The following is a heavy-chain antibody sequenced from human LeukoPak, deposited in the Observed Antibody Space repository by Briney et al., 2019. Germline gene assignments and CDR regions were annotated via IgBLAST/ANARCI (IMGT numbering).Heavy chain of an antibody. Sequence: ASVKVSCKASGYTFTGYYMHWVRQAHGQGLEWVGWINPNSGGTNYAQKFQGRGTMTRDTSISTAYMELSRLRSDDTAVYYCARGEYSSGWYGLVYFDYWGQGTLVTVSS. CDR3: ARGEYSSGWYGLVYFDY. CDR1: GYTFTGYY. D-gene: IGHD6-19*01. V-gene: IGHV1-2*02. CDR2: INPNSGGT. J-gene: IGHJ4*02.